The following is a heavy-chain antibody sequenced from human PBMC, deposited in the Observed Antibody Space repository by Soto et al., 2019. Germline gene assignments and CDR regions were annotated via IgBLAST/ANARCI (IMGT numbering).Heavy chain of an antibody. CDR3: AKRIGYCTNGVCYQGAGFDY. CDR1: GFTFISYA. J-gene: IGHJ4*02. CDR2: ISGSGGST. V-gene: IGHV3-23*01. D-gene: IGHD2-8*01. Sequence: EVQLLESGGGLVQPGGSLRLSCAASGFTFISYAMSWVRQAPGKGLEWVSAISGSGGSTYYADSVKGRFTISRDNSKNTLYLQMNSLRAEDTAVYYCAKRIGYCTNGVCYQGAGFDYWGQGTLVTVSS.